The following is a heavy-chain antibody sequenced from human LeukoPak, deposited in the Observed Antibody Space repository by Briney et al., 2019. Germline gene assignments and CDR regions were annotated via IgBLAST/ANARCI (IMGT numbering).Heavy chain of an antibody. CDR2: IKQDGSEK. Sequence: PGGSLRLSCAASGFTFGSYWMTWVRQAPGKGLEWVANIKQDGSEKHYVDSVKGRFTISRDNAKNSLYLQMNSLRAEDTAVNYCARVPYDTTGYSWFGLDYWGQGTLVTVSS. V-gene: IGHV3-7*01. J-gene: IGHJ4*02. D-gene: IGHD3-22*01. CDR1: GFTFGSYW. CDR3: ARVPYDTTGYSWFGLDY.